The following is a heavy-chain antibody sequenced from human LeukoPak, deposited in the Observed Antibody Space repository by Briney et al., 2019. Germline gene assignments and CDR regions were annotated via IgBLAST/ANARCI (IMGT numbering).Heavy chain of an antibody. D-gene: IGHD1-14*01. CDR3: AKDLYAVDRPDY. V-gene: IGHV3-74*01. CDR1: GFTFSSYW. J-gene: IGHJ4*02. CDR2: INSDGSST. Sequence: GGSLRLSCAASGFTFSSYWMHWVRQAPGKGLVWVSRINSDGSSTSYADSVKGRFTISRDNSKNTLYLQMNSLRAEDTAVYYCAKDLYAVDRPDYWGQGTLVTVSS.